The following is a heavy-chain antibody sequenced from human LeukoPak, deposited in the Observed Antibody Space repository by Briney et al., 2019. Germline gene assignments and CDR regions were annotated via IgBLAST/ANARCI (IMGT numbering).Heavy chain of an antibody. Sequence: GGSLRLSCAASGFTFSSYGMHWVRQAPGKGLEWVATIKQDGSQKYYVDSVKGRFTISRDNAKNSLYLQMTDLRGEDTAVYYCARPPLGYCTGGSCSFDPWGQGTLVTVSS. CDR2: IKQDGSQK. J-gene: IGHJ5*02. D-gene: IGHD2-15*01. CDR3: ARPPLGYCTGGSCSFDP. CDR1: GFTFSSYG. V-gene: IGHV3-7*01.